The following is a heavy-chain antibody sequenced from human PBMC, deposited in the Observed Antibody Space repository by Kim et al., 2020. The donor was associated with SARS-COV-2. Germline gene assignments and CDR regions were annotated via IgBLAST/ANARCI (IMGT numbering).Heavy chain of an antibody. J-gene: IGHJ3*02. CDR3: TRHKMSPNAFDN. Sequence: SETLSLTCALSGDSITSNYWWSWVRQPPGKGLEWTGEIYRDGTTYYNPSHRRRVTISLDTTNNQVFLTLTTVTADDTAIYYCTRHKMSPNAFDNLG. CDR1: GDSITSNYW. V-gene: IGHV4-4*02. CDR2: IYRDGTT.